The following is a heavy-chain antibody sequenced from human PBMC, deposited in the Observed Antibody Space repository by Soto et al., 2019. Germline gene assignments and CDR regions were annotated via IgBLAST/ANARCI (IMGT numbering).Heavy chain of an antibody. Sequence: SETLSLTCTVSGGSISSYYWSWIRQPPGKGLEWIAYIYYTGSTNYNPSLKSRVTLSADTSKNQFSLKLSSVTAADTAMYYCARVDSSGSYFDSWGPGTLVTLFS. CDR1: GGSISSYY. J-gene: IGHJ4*02. CDR2: IYYTGST. V-gene: IGHV4-59*01. D-gene: IGHD3-22*01. CDR3: ARVDSSGSYFDS.